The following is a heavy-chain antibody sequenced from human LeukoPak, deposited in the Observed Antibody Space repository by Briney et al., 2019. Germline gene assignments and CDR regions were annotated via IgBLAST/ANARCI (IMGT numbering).Heavy chain of an antibody. CDR3: ARGAKMATRGFDY. V-gene: IGHV4-31*03. CDR2: IYNSGKS. J-gene: IGHJ4*02. Sequence: PSETLSLTCTVSGGSISSGGYYWNCNRQHPGKGLEWIGYIYNSGKSHTKPSLKSRVTISGDTSKNQLSLKLRYVTAADTAVYYCARGAKMATRGFDYWGQGTLVTVSS. D-gene: IGHD5-24*01. CDR1: GGSISSGGYY.